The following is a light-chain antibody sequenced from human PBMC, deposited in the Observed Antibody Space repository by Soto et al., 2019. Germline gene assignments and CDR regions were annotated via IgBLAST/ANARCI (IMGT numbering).Light chain of an antibody. J-gene: IGKJ3*01. CDR3: QQYNNWPGT. Sequence: DIQMTQSPSSLSASVGDRVTITCRASQGISSWLAWYQQKPEKAPKSLIYGASSLQSGVPSRFSGSGSGTEFTLTISSLQSEDFAVYYCQQYNNWPGTFGPGTKVDIK. CDR2: GAS. V-gene: IGKV1D-16*01. CDR1: QGISSW.